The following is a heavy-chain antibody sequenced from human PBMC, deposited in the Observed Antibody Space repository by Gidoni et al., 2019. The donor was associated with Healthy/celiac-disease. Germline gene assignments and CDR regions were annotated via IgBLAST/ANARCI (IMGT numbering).Heavy chain of an antibody. CDR3: ARDLDYDFWSGYYALGY. CDR1: GFTFSRYS. Sequence: QVQLVESGGGVVQPGRSLRLSCAASGFTFSRYSIHWVRQAPGKGLEWVAVISYDGSNKYYADSVKGRFTISRDNSKNTLYLQMNSLRAEDTAVYYCARDLDYDFWSGYYALGYWGQGTLVTVSS. D-gene: IGHD3-3*01. CDR2: ISYDGSNK. J-gene: IGHJ4*02. V-gene: IGHV3-30-3*01.